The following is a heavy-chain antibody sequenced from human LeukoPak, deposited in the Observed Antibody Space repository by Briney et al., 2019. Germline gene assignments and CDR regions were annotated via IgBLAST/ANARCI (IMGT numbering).Heavy chain of an antibody. D-gene: IGHD2-8*01. Sequence: GGSLRLSCAASGFSFSHYSMTWARQASGKGLEWVSFISDGGRPLHYADSVKGRFTISRDNAKNSLYLQMNSLRDEDTAVYFCARRYCTPSSCYSDYWGQGALVTVSS. CDR3: ARRYCTPSSCYSDY. CDR1: GFSFSHYS. CDR2: ISDGGRPL. V-gene: IGHV3-48*02. J-gene: IGHJ4*02.